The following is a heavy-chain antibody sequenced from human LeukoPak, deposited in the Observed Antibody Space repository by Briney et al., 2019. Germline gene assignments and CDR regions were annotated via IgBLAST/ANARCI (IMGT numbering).Heavy chain of an antibody. CDR3: ARQYSTNWYDDRGWFDP. D-gene: IGHD6-13*01. Sequence: SETLSLTCTVSGGSINTSSYYWGWIRQSPGKGLEWIGNIYFRGTTFYSPSLKSRVTMSMDTSRNQFSLKLSSVTAADTAFYYCARQYSTNWYDDRGWFDPWGQGTLVTVSS. V-gene: IGHV4-39*01. CDR1: GGSINTSSYY. CDR2: IYFRGTT. J-gene: IGHJ5*02.